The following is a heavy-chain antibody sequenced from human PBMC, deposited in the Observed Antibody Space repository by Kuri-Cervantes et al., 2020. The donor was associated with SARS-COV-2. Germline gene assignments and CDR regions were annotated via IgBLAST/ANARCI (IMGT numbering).Heavy chain of an antibody. Sequence: GGSLRLSCAASGFTFSGSAMHWVRQASGKGLEWVGRTRSKANSYATAYAASVKGRFTISRDDSKNTAYLQMNSLKTEDTAVYYCASGLRLGELSHLGYWGQGTLVTSSS. CDR1: GFTFSGSA. D-gene: IGHD3-16*02. J-gene: IGHJ4*02. CDR3: ASGLRLGELSHLGY. V-gene: IGHV3-73*01. CDR2: TRSKANSYAT.